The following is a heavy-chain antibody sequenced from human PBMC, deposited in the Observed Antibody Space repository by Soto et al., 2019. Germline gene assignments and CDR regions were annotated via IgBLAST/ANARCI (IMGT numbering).Heavy chain of an antibody. CDR1: GDSITGYY. CDR2: IHATDST. V-gene: IGHV4-4*07. Sequence: QVQLQESGPGLVKPSETLSLTCTVSGDSITGYYWSWIRQPAGKGMEWIGRIHATDSTNYNPSLKRRVTMSIDTSKNQFSLKLTSLTAADTAVYYCARALSPAPGLYFDYWGQGTLVSVSS. CDR3: ARALSPAPGLYFDY. J-gene: IGHJ4*02. D-gene: IGHD6-13*01.